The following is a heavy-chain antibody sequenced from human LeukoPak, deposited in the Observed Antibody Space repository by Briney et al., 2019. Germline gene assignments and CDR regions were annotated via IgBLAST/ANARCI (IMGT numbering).Heavy chain of an antibody. J-gene: IGHJ5*02. D-gene: IGHD1-14*01. CDR3: ARDESKPEDPNWFDP. CDR1: GFTFSSYW. Sequence: GGSLRLSCAASGFTFSSYWMSWVRQAPGKGLEWVANIKQDGSEKYYVDSVKGRFTISRDNAKNSLYLQMNSLRAEDTAVYYCARDESKPEDPNWFDPWGQGTLVTVSS. CDR2: IKQDGSEK. V-gene: IGHV3-7*01.